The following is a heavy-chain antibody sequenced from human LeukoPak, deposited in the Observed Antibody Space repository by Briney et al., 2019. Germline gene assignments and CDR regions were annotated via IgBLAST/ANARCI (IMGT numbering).Heavy chain of an antibody. D-gene: IGHD5-12*01. CDR1: GFTFSSYG. CDR2: IWYDGSNK. J-gene: IGHJ4*02. V-gene: IGHV3-33*01. Sequence: GRSLRLSRAASGFTFSSYGMHWVRQAPGKGLEWVAVIWYDGSNKYYADSVKGRFTISRDNSKNTLYLQMNSLRAEDTAVYYCARDLSGYDYGLDYWGQGTLVTVSS. CDR3: ARDLSGYDYGLDY.